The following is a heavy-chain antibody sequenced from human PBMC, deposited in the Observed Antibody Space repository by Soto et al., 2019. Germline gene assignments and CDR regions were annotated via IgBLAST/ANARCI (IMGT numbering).Heavy chain of an antibody. V-gene: IGHV4-31*03. D-gene: IGHD2-21*01. Sequence: PSETLSLTCSVSGAALNSGNYYWSWIRQVPGKGLEWIGHIYVTGAVDYNPSLRDRITISQDTSERQFSLNLRLVTAADTAVYYCARLRIATNHYKWFDPWGQGTRVTVSS. CDR2: IYVTGAV. CDR1: GAALNSGNYY. J-gene: IGHJ5*02. CDR3: ARLRIATNHYKWFDP.